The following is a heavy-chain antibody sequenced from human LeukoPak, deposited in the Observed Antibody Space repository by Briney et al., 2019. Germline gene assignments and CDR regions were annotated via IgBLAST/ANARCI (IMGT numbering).Heavy chain of an antibody. CDR1: GFTFSSYA. CDR3: ARDSHYYGSGSYLWSLDY. J-gene: IGHJ4*02. V-gene: IGHV3-30-3*01. Sequence: PGGSMRLSCAASGFTFSSYAMHWVRQAPGKGLEGVAVISYDGSNKYYADSVKGRFTISRDNSKNTLYLQMNSLRAEDTAVYYCARDSHYYGSGSYLWSLDYWGQGTLVTVPS. D-gene: IGHD3-10*01. CDR2: ISYDGSNK.